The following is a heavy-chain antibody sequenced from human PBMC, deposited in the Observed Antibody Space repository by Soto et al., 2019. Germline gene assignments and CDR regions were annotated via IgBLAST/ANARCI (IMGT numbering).Heavy chain of an antibody. J-gene: IGHJ4*02. CDR1: GFTFSSYG. V-gene: IGHV3-30*18. CDR3: AKDKGYYDSSGDFDY. D-gene: IGHD3-22*01. Sequence: PGGSLRLSCAASGFTFSSYGMHWVRQAPGKGLEWVAVISYDGSNKYYADSVKGRFTISRDNSKNTLYLQMNSLRAEDTAVYYCAKDKGYYDSSGDFDYWGQGTLVTVSS. CDR2: ISYDGSNK.